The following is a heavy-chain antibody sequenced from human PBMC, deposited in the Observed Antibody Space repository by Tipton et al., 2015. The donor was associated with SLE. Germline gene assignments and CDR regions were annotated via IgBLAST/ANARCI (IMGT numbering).Heavy chain of an antibody. J-gene: IGHJ3*02. D-gene: IGHD3-22*01. V-gene: IGHV5-51*01. CDR1: GYSFTSYW. Sequence: VQLVQSGAEVKKPGESLKISCKGSGYSFTSYWIGWVRQMPGKGLEWMGIIYPGDSDTRYSPSFQGQVTISADKSISTAYLQWSSLKASDTAMYYCASYYESSGWDRNGFDIWGQGTMVTVSS. CDR3: ASYYESSGWDRNGFDI. CDR2: IYPGDSDT.